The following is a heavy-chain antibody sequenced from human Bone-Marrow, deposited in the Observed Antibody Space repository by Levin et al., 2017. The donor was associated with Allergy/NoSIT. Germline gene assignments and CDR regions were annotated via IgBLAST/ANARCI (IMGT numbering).Heavy chain of an antibody. CDR3: ARPYDSSGYYYALDY. J-gene: IGHJ4*02. Sequence: GGSLRLSCAASGFTFSSYAMHWVRQAPGKGLEWVAVISYDGSNKYYTDSVRGRFTISRDNSKNTLYLQMNSLTAEDTAVYYCARPYDSSGYYYALDYWGQGTLVTVSS. CDR1: GFTFSSYA. D-gene: IGHD3-22*01. V-gene: IGHV3-30-3*01. CDR2: ISYDGSNK.